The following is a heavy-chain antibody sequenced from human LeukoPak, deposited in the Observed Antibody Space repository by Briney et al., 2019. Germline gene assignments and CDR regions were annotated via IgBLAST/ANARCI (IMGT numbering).Heavy chain of an antibody. CDR2: IRNKAYGGTT. CDR3: ARDFGFSPYHFDY. J-gene: IGHJ4*02. CDR1: GFSFGDFS. D-gene: IGHD3-10*01. V-gene: IGHV3-49*04. Sequence: PGGSLRLSCTGSGFSFGDFSVSWVRQAPGKGLEWVGFIRNKAYGGTTEYAASVKGRFTVSRDDSKGIAFLQMNSLKTEDTAVYYCARDFGFSPYHFDYWGQGTLVTVSS.